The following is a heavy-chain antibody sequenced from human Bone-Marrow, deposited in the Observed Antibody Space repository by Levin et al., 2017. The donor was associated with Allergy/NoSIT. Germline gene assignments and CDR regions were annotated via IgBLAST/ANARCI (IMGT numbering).Heavy chain of an antibody. J-gene: IGHJ4*02. Sequence: VREAPGKGLEWVAVISYDGSNKYYADSVKGRFTISRDNSKNTLYLQMNSLRAEDTAVYYCANPLTYYYESSGGGGYWGQGTLVTVSS. CDR2: ISYDGSNK. D-gene: IGHD3-22*01. CDR3: ANPLTYYYESSGGGGY. V-gene: IGHV3-30*18.